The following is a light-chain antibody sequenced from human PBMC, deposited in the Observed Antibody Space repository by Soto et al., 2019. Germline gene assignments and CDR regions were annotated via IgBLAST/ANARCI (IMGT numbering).Light chain of an antibody. J-gene: IGKJ4*01. CDR2: GAY. CDR3: QQSHSSPLT. V-gene: IGKV1-39*01. Sequence: IQMTQSPSSLSASVGDRVTITCRASQSLSNCLNWYQQKPGRAPELLIYGAYSLQSGVPSRFSGSGSGTDFTLTISSLQPEDSAAYYCQQSHSSPLTFGGGTKVEFK. CDR1: QSLSNC.